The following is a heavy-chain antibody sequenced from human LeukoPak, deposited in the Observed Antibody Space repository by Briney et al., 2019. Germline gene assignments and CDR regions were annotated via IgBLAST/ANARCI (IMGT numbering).Heavy chain of an antibody. V-gene: IGHV4-39*07. J-gene: IGHJ4*02. CDR3: ARAGGVPASFDY. D-gene: IGHD2-2*01. CDR2: IYYSGST. Sequence: SETLSLTCAVSGGSISSSFYYWGWIRQPPGKGLEWIGSIYYSGSTYYNPSLKSRVTISVDTSKNQFSLKLNSVTAADTAVYYCARAGGVPASFDYWGQGTLVTVSS. CDR1: GGSISSSFYY.